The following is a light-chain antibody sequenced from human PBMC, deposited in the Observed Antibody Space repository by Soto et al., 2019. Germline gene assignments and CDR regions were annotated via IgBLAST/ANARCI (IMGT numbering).Light chain of an antibody. J-gene: IGKJ5*01. CDR3: QQANSFPIT. CDR1: QDVGKW. CDR2: GAS. V-gene: IGKV1-12*01. Sequence: DIQMTQSPSSVSASVGDRVTITCRASQDVGKWLAWYQQRPGKAPTLLIHGASSLQSGVPSRYSGSGSGTDFTLTISSLQPEDFATYYCQQANSFPITLGQGTRLEI.